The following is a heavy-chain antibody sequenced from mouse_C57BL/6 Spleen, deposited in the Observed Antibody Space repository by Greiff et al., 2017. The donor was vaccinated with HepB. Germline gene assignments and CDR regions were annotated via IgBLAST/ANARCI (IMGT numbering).Heavy chain of an antibody. D-gene: IGHD1-3*01. V-gene: IGHV2-5*01. CDR2: IWGGGST. CDR3: AKNFGSSGRAMDY. CDR1: GFSLTSYG. J-gene: IGHJ4*01. Sequence: QVQLQQSGPGLVQPSQCLSITCTASGFSLTSYGVHWVRQSPGKGLEWLGMIWGGGSTDYNAAFMSRLSITKDNSESKVYFKMSSLQADDTAIYYCAKNFGSSGRAMDYWGQGTSVTVSS.